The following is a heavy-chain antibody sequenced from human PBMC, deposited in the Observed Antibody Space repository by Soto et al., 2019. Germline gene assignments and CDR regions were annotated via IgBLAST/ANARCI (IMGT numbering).Heavy chain of an antibody. D-gene: IGHD4-4*01. J-gene: IGHJ2*01. Sequence: EVQLLESGGGLVQPGGSLRLSCAASGFTFSSYAMNWVRQAPGKGLEWVSVISGSGDSTYYADSVKGRFTISRDNSKNTLYLQMNSLRAEDTAVYYFARRNSGWYFELWGRGTLVTVSS. CDR3: ARRNSGWYFEL. V-gene: IGHV3-23*01. CDR1: GFTFSSYA. CDR2: ISGSGDST.